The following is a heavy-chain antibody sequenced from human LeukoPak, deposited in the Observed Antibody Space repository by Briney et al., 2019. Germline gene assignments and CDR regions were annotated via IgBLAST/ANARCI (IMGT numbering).Heavy chain of an antibody. D-gene: IGHD6-19*01. J-gene: IGHJ4*02. CDR1: GGTFSSYA. V-gene: IGHV1-69*05. CDR3: ARDSYSSGWLYYFDY. CDR2: IIPIFGTA. Sequence: GSSVKASCKASGGTFSSYAISWVRQAPGQGLEWMGGIIPIFGTANYAQKFQGRVTITTDESTSTAYMELSSLRSEDTAVYYCARDSYSSGWLYYFDYWGQGTLVTISS.